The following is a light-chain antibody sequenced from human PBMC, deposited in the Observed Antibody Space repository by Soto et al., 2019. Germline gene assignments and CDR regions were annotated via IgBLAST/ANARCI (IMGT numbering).Light chain of an antibody. CDR2: DVT. J-gene: IGLJ3*02. CDR3: CSYAGSQTWV. V-gene: IGLV2-11*01. CDR1: SSDVGAYNY. Sequence: QSVLTQPRSVSGSPGQSVTISCTGTSSDVGAYNYVSWYQQHPGKAPKLIIYDVTERPSGVPDRFSASKSGNTASLTISGLQAEDEADYYCCSYAGSQTWVFGGGTKLTVL.